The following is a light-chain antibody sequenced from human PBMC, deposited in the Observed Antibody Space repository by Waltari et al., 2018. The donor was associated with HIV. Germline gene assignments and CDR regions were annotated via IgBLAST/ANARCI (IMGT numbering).Light chain of an antibody. CDR2: GKR. CDR1: SLRSYY. CDR3: HSRDGSAKRAV. J-gene: IGLJ3*02. V-gene: IGLV3-19*01. Sequence: SSELTQDPTVSVSLGQTATITCQGDSLRSYYASWYQQKPGQAPVLVFYGKRNRPAGSPDRFSGSRSGNTASLIITETQAGDEADYYCHSRDGSAKRAVFGGGTKLTVL.